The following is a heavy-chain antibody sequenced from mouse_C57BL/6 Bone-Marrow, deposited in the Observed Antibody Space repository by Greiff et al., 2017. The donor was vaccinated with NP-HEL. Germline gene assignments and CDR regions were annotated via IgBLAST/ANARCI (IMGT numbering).Heavy chain of an antibody. CDR2: ISSGGSYT. CDR3: ASLYAMDY. Sequence: EVKVVESGGDLVKPGGSLKLSCAASGFTFSSYGMSWVRQTPDKRLEWVATISSGGSYTYYPDSVKGRFTISRDNAKNTLYLQMSSLKSEDTAMYYCASLYAMDYWGQGTSVTVSS. J-gene: IGHJ4*01. V-gene: IGHV5-6*01. CDR1: GFTFSSYG.